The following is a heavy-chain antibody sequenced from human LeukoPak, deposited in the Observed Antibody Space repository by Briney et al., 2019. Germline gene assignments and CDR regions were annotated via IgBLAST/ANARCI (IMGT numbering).Heavy chain of an antibody. J-gene: IGHJ6*02. CDR2: ISGDGGST. CDR3: AKDGGFSCCSTSCYADYYYYYGMDV. Sequence: GGSLRLSCAASGFTFDDYAMHWVRQAPGKGLEWVSLISGDGGSTYYADSVKGRFTISRDNSKNSLYLQMNSLRTEDTALYYCAKDGGFSCCSTSCYADYYYYYGMDVWGQGTTVTVSS. CDR1: GFTFDDYA. V-gene: IGHV3-43*02. D-gene: IGHD2-2*01.